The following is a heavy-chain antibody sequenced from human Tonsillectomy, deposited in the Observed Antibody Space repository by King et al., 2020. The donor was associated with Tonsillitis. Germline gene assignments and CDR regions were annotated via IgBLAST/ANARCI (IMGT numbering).Heavy chain of an antibody. Sequence: VQLVESGGGLVQPGGSLRLSCVASGFTFSSYSMNWVRQAPGKGLEWVSYVSSISSTIWYADSVKGRFTISRDNANNSPYLQMNSLRAEDTAVYYCARKGSGSGGYAFDIWGQGTMVTVSS. CDR2: VSSISSTI. D-gene: IGHD6-19*01. CDR1: GFTFSSYS. V-gene: IGHV3-48*01. CDR3: ARKGSGSGGYAFDI. J-gene: IGHJ3*02.